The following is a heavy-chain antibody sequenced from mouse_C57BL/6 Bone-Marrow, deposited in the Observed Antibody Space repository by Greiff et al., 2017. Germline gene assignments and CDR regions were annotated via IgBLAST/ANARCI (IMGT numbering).Heavy chain of an antibody. J-gene: IGHJ3*01. CDR3: ARSYYSFAY. V-gene: IGHV7-3*01. CDR1: GFTFTDYY. CDR2: IRNKANGYTT. D-gene: IGHD2-10*01. Sequence: EVKLMESGGGLVQPGGSLSLSCAASGFTFTDYYMSWVRQPPGKALEWLGFIRNKANGYTTEYSASVKGRFTISRDNSQSILYLQMNALRAEDSATYYCARSYYSFAYWGQGTLVTVSA.